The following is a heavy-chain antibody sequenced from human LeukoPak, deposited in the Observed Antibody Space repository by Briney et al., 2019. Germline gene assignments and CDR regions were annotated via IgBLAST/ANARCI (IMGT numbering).Heavy chain of an antibody. Sequence: GGSLRLSCAASGFTFSTYNMNWVRQAPGKGLEWVSVIFGAGTTYYADSAKGRFTISRDNSKNTLYLQMNSLRAEDTAVYYCARAIQFGGYFDYWGQGTLVTVST. D-gene: IGHD2-15*01. J-gene: IGHJ4*02. V-gene: IGHV3-53*01. CDR1: GFTFSTYN. CDR2: IFGAGTT. CDR3: ARAIQFGGYFDY.